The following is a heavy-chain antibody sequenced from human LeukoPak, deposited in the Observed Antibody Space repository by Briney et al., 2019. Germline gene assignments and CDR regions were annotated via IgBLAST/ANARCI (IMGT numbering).Heavy chain of an antibody. Sequence: SETLSLTCTVSGASISSYYWTWIRQPPGKGLDWIGFTSFSGSTNYNPSLRSRVTISLDTSRNQFSLTLNAMTAADTAVYYCARRNYDILTGFYGGGTYNYYYTDVWGKGTTVIVSS. CDR3: ARRNYDILTGFYGGGTYNYYYTDV. CDR2: TSFSGST. V-gene: IGHV4-59*08. CDR1: GASISSYY. D-gene: IGHD3-9*01. J-gene: IGHJ6*03.